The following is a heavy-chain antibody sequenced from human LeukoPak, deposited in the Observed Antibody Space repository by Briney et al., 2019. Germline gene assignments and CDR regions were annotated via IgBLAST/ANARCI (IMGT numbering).Heavy chain of an antibody. Sequence: PSETLSLTCTVSGYSISSGYYWGWIRQPPGKGLEWIGSIYYSGRTYYNPSLKSRVAISVDTSSNQFSLKLSSVTAADTAVYYCARPVDYYYYYMDVWGKGTTVTVSS. CDR2: IYYSGRT. J-gene: IGHJ6*03. V-gene: IGHV4-38-2*02. CDR1: GYSISSGYY. CDR3: ARPVDYYYYYMDV.